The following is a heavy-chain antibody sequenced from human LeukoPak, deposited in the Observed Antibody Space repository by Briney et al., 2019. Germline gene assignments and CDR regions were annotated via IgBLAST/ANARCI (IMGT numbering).Heavy chain of an antibody. CDR3: AKGLKTGVGPYMGYHYYMDV. J-gene: IGHJ6*03. D-gene: IGHD3-16*01. Sequence: PGGSLRLSCAASGFTFSSYAMSRVRQAPGKGLEWVSAISGSGGSTYYADSVKGRFTISRDNSKNTLYLQMNSLRAEDTAVYYCAKGLKTGVGPYMGYHYYMDVWGKGATVTVSS. CDR2: ISGSGGST. V-gene: IGHV3-23*01. CDR1: GFTFSSYA.